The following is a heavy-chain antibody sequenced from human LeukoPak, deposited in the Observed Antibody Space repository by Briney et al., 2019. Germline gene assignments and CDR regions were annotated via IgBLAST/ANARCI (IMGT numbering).Heavy chain of an antibody. CDR2: FSYSGST. D-gene: IGHD2-2*01. Sequence: SETLSLTCTVSGGSISSSSYYWGWIRQPPGKGLEWIGSFSYSGSTFYNPSLKSRVTISVDTSKNQFSLKLSSVTAADTAVYYCARQDIVVVPAARQPRGLVGTRDSYYYYMDVWGKGTTVTISS. V-gene: IGHV4-39*01. J-gene: IGHJ6*03. CDR1: GGSISSSSYY. CDR3: ARQDIVVVPAARQPRGLVGTRDSYYYYMDV.